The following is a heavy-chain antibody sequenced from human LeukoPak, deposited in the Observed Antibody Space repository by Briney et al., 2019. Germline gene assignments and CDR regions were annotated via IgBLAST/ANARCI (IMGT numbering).Heavy chain of an antibody. V-gene: IGHV3-23*01. D-gene: IGHD1-7*01. CDR2: ISGSGGST. CDR1: GFTFSTFA. CDR3: AKGCRAGTTTLDFDY. Sequence: GVCLRLSCAASGFTFSTFAMSWVRQAPGKGLEWVSAISGSGGSTYCAASVKGRFIISRDNSKNTLYLKMNSMRAEDTAVYYCAKGCRAGTTTLDFDYWGQGTLVTVSS. J-gene: IGHJ4*02.